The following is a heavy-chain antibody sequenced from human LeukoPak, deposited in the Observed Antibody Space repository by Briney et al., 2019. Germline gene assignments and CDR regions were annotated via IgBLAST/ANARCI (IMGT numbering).Heavy chain of an antibody. V-gene: IGHV3-21*01. CDR1: GFTFSSYS. J-gene: IGHJ2*01. CDR3: ARDHKDTVTTDDWYFDL. D-gene: IGHD4-17*01. Sequence: GGSLRLSCAASGFTFSSYSMNWVRQAPGKGLEWVSSISSSSSYIYYADSVKGRFTISRDNAKNSLYLQMNSLRAEDTAVYYCARDHKDTVTTDDWYFDLWGRGTLVTVSS. CDR2: ISSSSSYI.